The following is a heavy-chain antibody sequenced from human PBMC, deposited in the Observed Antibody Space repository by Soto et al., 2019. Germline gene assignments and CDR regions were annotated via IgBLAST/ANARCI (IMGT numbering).Heavy chain of an antibody. Sequence: GASVKVSCKASGFTFTSSAMQWVRQARGQRLEWKGWIVVGSGNTNYAQKFQERVTITRDMSTSTAYMELSSLKASDTATYYCARLGFNYDFLSGYYNVHHYYGIDVWGQGTTVTVSS. CDR1: GFTFTSSA. J-gene: IGHJ6*02. D-gene: IGHD3-3*01. V-gene: IGHV1-58*02. CDR2: IVVGSGNT. CDR3: ARLGFNYDFLSGYYNVHHYYGIDV.